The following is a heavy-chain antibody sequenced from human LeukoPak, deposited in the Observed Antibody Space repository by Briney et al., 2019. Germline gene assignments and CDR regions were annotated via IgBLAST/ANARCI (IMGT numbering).Heavy chain of an antibody. CDR2: ISVSGNT. J-gene: IGHJ4*02. Sequence: GGSLRLSCAASGFTLSSYAMSWVRQGPGKGLEWVSAISVSGNTYHADSVKGRFTISRDSSKNTLYLQMNSLRAEDTAVYYCARIYSSGWSHFDYWGQGTLVTVSS. D-gene: IGHD6-19*01. CDR1: GFTLSSYA. V-gene: IGHV3-23*01. CDR3: ARIYSSGWSHFDY.